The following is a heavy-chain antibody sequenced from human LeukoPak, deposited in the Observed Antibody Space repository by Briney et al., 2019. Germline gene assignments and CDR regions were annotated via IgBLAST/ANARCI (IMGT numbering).Heavy chain of an antibody. V-gene: IGHV4-39*01. CDR2: IYYSGST. CDR3: ASGRGYSYGYY. Sequence: PSETLSLACTVSGGSISSSSYYWGWIRQPPGKGLEWFGSIYYSGSTYYNPSLKSRVTISVDTSKNQFSLKLSSVTAADTAVYYCASGRGYSYGYYWGQGTLVTVSS. J-gene: IGHJ4*02. CDR1: GGSISSSSYY. D-gene: IGHD5-18*01.